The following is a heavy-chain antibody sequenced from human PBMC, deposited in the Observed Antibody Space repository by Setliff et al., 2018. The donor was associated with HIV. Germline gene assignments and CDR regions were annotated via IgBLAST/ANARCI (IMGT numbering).Heavy chain of an antibody. CDR3: VKGRWASPFDN. CDR1: GFTFSRHA. V-gene: IGHV3-23*01. CDR2: ISGSGGST. J-gene: IGHJ4*02. Sequence: GGSLRLSCAASGFTFSRHAMSWVRRAPGEGLEWVSAISGSGGSTYYADSVKGRFTISRDDSKNTAYLQMHGLRAEDTAMYYCVKGRWASPFDNWGQGTLVTVSS. D-gene: IGHD3-16*01.